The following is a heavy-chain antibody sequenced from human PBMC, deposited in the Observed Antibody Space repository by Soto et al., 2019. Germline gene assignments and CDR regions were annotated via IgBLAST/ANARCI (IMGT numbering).Heavy chain of an antibody. CDR1: GGTFSSYT. J-gene: IGHJ6*03. CDR2: IIPILGIA. V-gene: IGHV1-69*02. CDR3: ARAPWEDYDYFYYYMDV. D-gene: IGHD3-3*01. Sequence: ASVKVSCKASGGTFSSYTISWVRQAPGQGLEWMGRIIPILGIANYAQKFQGRVTITADKSTSTAYMELSSLRSEDTAVYYCARAPWEDYDYFYYYMDVWGKGTTVTVSS.